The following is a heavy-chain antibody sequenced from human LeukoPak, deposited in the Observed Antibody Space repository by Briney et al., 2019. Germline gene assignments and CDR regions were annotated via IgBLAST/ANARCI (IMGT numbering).Heavy chain of an antibody. CDR1: GFTFGDYA. CDR3: TTGGSVYYFDY. Sequence: GGSLRLSCTASGFTFGDYAMSWVRQAPGKGLEWVGFIRSKAYGGTTEYAASVKGRFTISRDDSKSIAYLQMNSLKTEDTAVYYCTTGGSVYYFDYWGQGTLVTVSS. V-gene: IGHV3-49*04. J-gene: IGHJ4*02. CDR2: IRSKAYGGTT. D-gene: IGHD6-19*01.